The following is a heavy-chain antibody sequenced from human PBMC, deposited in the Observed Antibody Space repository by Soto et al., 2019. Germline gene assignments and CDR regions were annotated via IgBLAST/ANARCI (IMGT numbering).Heavy chain of an antibody. V-gene: IGHV3-33*01. J-gene: IGHJ3*02. CDR1: GFTFSHYG. CDR2: IWYDGRDQ. D-gene: IGHD2-21*02. CDR3: TRAGCGGYCWGGYDI. Sequence: QVQLAESGGGVVQTGRSLRLSCTASGFTFSHYGMHWVRQAPGKGLEWVAGIWYDGRDQYYADSVKGGFTISRDNSQNTLYLQMNSLRVEDTAVYYCTRAGCGGYCWGGYDIWGQGTMVTVS.